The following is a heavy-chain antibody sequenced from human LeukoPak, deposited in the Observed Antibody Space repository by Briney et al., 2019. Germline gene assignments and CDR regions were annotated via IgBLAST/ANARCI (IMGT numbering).Heavy chain of an antibody. CDR3: AGAYCSSTSCYAWAFDI. D-gene: IGHD2-2*01. J-gene: IGHJ3*02. V-gene: IGHV1-2*02. CDR1: GYTFTGYY. Sequence: ASVKVSCKASGYTFTGYYMHWVRQAPGQGLEWMGWINPNSGGTNYAQKFQGRVTMTRDTSISTAYMELSRLRSDDTAVYYCAGAYCSSTSCYAWAFDIWGQGTMVTVSS. CDR2: INPNSGGT.